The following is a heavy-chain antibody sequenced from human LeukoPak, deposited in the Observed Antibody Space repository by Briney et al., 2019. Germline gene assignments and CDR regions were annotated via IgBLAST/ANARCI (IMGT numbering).Heavy chain of an antibody. J-gene: IGHJ3*02. CDR1: GGSISSYY. CDR2: IYYSGST. CDR3: ARHVVSYYTDAFDI. Sequence: SETLSLTCTVSGGSISSYYWRWIRQPPGKGLEWIGYIYYSGSTNYNPSLKSRVTISVDTSKNQFSLKLSSVTAADTAVYYCARHVVSYYTDAFDIWGQGTMVTVSS. D-gene: IGHD1-26*01. V-gene: IGHV4-59*08.